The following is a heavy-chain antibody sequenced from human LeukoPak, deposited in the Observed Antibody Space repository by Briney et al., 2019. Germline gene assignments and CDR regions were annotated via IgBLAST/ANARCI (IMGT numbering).Heavy chain of an antibody. J-gene: IGHJ3*02. CDR2: INPSGGGT. CDR3: ARGVGDSSGYYSDAFDI. V-gene: IGHV1-2*02. D-gene: IGHD3-22*01. CDR1: GYTFTSYY. Sequence: GASVTVSCTASGYTFTSYYMHWVRQAPGQGLEWMGIINPSGGGTNYAQKFQGRVTMTRDTSISTAYMELSRLRSDDTAVYYCARGVGDSSGYYSDAFDIWGQGTMVTVSS.